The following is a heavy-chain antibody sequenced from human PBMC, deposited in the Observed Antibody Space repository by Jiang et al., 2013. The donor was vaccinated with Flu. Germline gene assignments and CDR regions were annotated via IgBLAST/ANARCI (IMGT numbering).Heavy chain of an antibody. Sequence: SISSSSYYWGWIRQPHGRGWSGLGVSIIWEHLLQPSLKSRVTISVDTSKNQFSLKLSSVTAADTAVYYCASYSTTPTYFDYWGQGTLVTVSS. CDR3: ASYSTTPTYFDY. J-gene: IGHJ4*02. CDR2: SIIWEH. CDR1: SISSSSYY. D-gene: IGHD6-13*01. V-gene: IGHV4-39*07.